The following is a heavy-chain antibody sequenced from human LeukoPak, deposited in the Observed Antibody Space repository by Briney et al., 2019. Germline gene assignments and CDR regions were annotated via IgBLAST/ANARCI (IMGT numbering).Heavy chain of an antibody. Sequence: PGGSLRLSCAASGFTFSSYAMSWVRQAPGKGLEWVSAISGSGGSTYYADSVKGRFTISGDNSKNTLYLQMNSLRAEDTAVYYCAKGPYSSSWYDYWGQGTLVTVSS. CDR1: GFTFSSYA. V-gene: IGHV3-23*01. CDR3: AKGPYSSSWYDY. CDR2: ISGSGGST. D-gene: IGHD6-13*01. J-gene: IGHJ4*02.